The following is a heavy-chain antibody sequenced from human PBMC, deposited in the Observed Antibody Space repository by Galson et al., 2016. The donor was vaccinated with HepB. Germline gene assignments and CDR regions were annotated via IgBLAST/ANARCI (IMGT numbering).Heavy chain of an antibody. CDR1: GYSFASHW. D-gene: IGHD3-16*01. J-gene: IGHJ5*02. V-gene: IGHV5-51*01. CDR2: IYAGDSTT. CDR3: ARHSDLGELSAGLDP. Sequence: QSGAEVKKPGESLKISCKGSGYSFASHWIAWVRQMPGKGLEWMGVIYAGDSTTRYSPSFQGLVTITADKNNKTAYLQLNRLRASDTAIYYCARHSDLGELSAGLDPWGQGTLVTVSS.